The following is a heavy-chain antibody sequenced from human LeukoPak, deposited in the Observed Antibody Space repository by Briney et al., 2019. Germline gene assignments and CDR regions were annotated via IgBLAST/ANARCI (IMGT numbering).Heavy chain of an antibody. CDR2: ISHSGST. V-gene: IGHV4-34*01. CDR3: ARGSRVVTTLFFDY. J-gene: IGHJ4*02. Sequence: PSETLSLTCAVYGGSFSGYYWSWIRQPPGKGLEWIGEISHSGSTNYNPSLKSRVTISVDTSKNQFSLKLSSVTAADTAVYYCARGSRVVTTLFFDYWGQGTLVTVSS. D-gene: IGHD2-21*02. CDR1: GGSFSGYY.